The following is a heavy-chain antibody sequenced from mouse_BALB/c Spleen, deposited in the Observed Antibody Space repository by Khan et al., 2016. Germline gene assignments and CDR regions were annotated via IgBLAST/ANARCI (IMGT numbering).Heavy chain of an antibody. CDR1: GYTFTNYG. CDR2: INTYTGEP. V-gene: IGHV9-3-1*01. J-gene: IGHJ3*01. Sequence: QIQLVQSGPELKKPGETVKISCKASGYTFTNYGMNWVKQAPGKGLKWMGWINTYTGEPLYADDFKGRFAFTLETSSSTAYLQLNNLTTDDTATYFCARRGYYGNWWFADWGQGTLVTVSA. D-gene: IGHD2-1*01. CDR3: ARRGYYGNWWFAD.